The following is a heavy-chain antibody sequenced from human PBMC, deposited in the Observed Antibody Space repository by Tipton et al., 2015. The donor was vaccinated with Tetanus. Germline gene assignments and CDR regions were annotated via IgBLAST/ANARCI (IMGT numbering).Heavy chain of an antibody. J-gene: IGHJ4*02. D-gene: IGHD5-18*01. Sequence: SGFTFSSYGMHWVRQAPGKGLEWVAVIWYDGSNKYYADSVKGRFTISRDNSKNTLYLQMNSLRAEDTAVYYCARDYRYSFDYWGQGTLVTVSS. CDR2: IWYDGSNK. CDR1: GFTFSSYG. CDR3: ARDYRYSFDY. V-gene: IGHV3-33*01.